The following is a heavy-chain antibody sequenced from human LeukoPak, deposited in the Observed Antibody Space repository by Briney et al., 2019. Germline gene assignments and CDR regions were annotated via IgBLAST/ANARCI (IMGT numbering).Heavy chain of an antibody. Sequence: SSGTLSLTCAVSGGSISSSNLCSWLRQPPGERLEWIGEIYHSGSTNYNPSIKSRITISVDKSKNQFSLKLSSVTAADTAVYYCARDQQWLANWGQGTLVTVSS. CDR2: IYHSGST. D-gene: IGHD6-19*01. V-gene: IGHV4-4*02. J-gene: IGHJ4*02. CDR1: GGSISSSNL. CDR3: ARDQQWLAN.